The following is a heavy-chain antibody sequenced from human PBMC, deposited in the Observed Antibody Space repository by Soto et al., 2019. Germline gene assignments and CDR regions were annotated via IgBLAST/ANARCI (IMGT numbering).Heavy chain of an antibody. CDR2: IKQDGSEK. D-gene: IGHD6-19*01. CDR3: ARGSSGWLHYYYYGMDV. V-gene: IGHV3-7*05. J-gene: IGHJ6*02. CDR1: GFTFSSYW. Sequence: SGGSLRLSCAASGFTFSSYWMSWVRQAPGKGLEWVANIKQDGSEKYYVDSVKGRFTISRDNAKNSLYLQMNSLRAEDTAVYYCARGSSGWLHYYYYGMDVWGQGTTVTVSS.